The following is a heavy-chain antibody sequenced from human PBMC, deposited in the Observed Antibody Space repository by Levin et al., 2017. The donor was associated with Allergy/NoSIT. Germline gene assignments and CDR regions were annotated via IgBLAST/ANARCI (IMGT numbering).Heavy chain of an antibody. CDR2: IFQSGST. V-gene: IGHV4-30-2*01. J-gene: IGHJ4*02. D-gene: IGHD2-8*01. CDR1: GASISSGGSS. Sequence: SETLSLTCAVSGASISSGGSSWSWIRQPPGRALEWIGYIFQSGSTYYNPSLKSRVTISIDRSKNHFSLNLTPVTAAATAMYYCARGVFLSDWGQGTRVTVSS. CDR3: ARGVFLSD.